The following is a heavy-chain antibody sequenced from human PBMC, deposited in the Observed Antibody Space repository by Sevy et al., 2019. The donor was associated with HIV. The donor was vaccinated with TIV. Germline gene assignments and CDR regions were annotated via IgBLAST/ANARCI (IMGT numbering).Heavy chain of an antibody. V-gene: IGHV3-72*01. D-gene: IGHD2-21*01. Sequence: GGSLRLSCAASGFTFSDYYMDWVRQAPGKGLEWVGRIRNKANSYTTEFAASVKGRFTISRDDSKNSLYLQMHSLKTDDTAVYYCARVMRRILWWSLYSWGQGTLATVSS. CDR2: IRNKANSYTT. CDR1: GFTFSDYY. J-gene: IGHJ4*02. CDR3: ARVMRRILWWSLYS.